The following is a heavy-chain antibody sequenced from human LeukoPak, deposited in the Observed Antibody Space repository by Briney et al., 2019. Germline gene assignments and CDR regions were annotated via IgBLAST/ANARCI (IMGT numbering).Heavy chain of an antibody. CDR1: GFTFNTYS. Sequence: GGSLRLSCEASGFTFNTYSMNWARQAPGKGLEWVSSTDSSGGYMFYADSVKGRFIISRDNAKDSLYLQMNSLRAEDTAVYYCARDRRYFDYWGQGTLVTVSS. CDR3: ARDRRYFDY. J-gene: IGHJ4*02. V-gene: IGHV3-21*04. CDR2: TDSSGGYM.